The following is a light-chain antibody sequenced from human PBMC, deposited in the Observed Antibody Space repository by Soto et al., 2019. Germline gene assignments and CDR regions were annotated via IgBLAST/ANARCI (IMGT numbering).Light chain of an antibody. J-gene: IGKJ1*01. CDR2: RAS. V-gene: IGKV3-15*01. CDR3: QQYMTWPPWT. CDR1: QSGSSD. Sequence: EIVMTQSTATLSVSPGERATLSCRASQSGSSDLAWYQQKPGQAPRLLIYRASTRATGVPARFSGSVSGTEFTLTINSLQSEDFAVYYCQQYMTWPPWTFGQGTKVDIK.